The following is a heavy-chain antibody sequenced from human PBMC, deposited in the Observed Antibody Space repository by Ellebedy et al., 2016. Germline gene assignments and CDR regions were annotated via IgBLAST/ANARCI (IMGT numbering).Heavy chain of an antibody. V-gene: IGHV3-15*04. CDR3: TSGIGTIDW. J-gene: IGHJ4*02. CDR2: IETKSAGAAT. D-gene: IGHD1-14*01. CDR1: GLSFSASW. Sequence: GESLKISCATSGLSFSASWMSWVRQGPGKGLELVARIETKSAGAATDYAAPVKGRFTISRDDSRKTVYLQMNSLKTEDTALYYCTSGIGTIDWWGQGAPVTVSS.